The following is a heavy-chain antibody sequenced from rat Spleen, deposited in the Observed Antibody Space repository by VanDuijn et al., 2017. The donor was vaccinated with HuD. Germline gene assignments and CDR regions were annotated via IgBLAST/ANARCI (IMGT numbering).Heavy chain of an antibody. J-gene: IGHJ3*01. CDR2: INGAGDT. CDR1: EYSVTSSYR. V-gene: IGHV3-3*01. Sequence: EVQLQESGPGLVKPSQSLSLTCSVTEYSVTSSYRWNWIRKFPGNKVEWMGYINGAGDTIYNPSLKSRISITRDTSKNQFFLQLKSVITEDTATYYCAGLHWFAYWGQGTLATVSS. CDR3: AGLHWFAY.